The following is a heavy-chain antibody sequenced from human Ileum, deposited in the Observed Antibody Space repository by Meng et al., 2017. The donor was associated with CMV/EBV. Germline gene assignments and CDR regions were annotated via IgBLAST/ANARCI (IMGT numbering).Heavy chain of an antibody. CDR3: AREVVTGSFSYFAH. V-gene: IGHV3-7*01. CDR2: IKEDGSEE. J-gene: IGHJ4*02. D-gene: IGHD3-10*01. CDR1: GFTFSSHW. Sequence: GGSLRLSCAASGFTFSSHWMTWVRQAPGKGLEWVANIKEDGSEEYYLDSVKGRFTISRDNAKNSLYLQMNSLTAEDTAVYYCAREVVTGSFSYFAHWGQGKLVNVSS.